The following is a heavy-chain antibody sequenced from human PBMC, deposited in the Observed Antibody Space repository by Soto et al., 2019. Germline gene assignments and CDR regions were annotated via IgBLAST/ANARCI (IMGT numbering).Heavy chain of an antibody. V-gene: IGHV1-69*02. CDR2: IIPMLGIA. D-gene: IGHD2-21*01. CDR1: GGTFSTYS. Sequence: QVQLVQSGAEVKKPGSSVKVSCKDSGGTFSTYSMFWVRQAPGQGLEWMGRIIPMLGIANHAPRFQDRVTITPDTSTATAHMELSSLRSEDTALYYCTIGSWSGEVFDIWGQGTMVTVSS. J-gene: IGHJ3*02. CDR3: TIGSWSGEVFDI.